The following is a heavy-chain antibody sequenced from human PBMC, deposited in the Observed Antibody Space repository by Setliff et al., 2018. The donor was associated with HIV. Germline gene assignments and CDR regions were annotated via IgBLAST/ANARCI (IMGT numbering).Heavy chain of an antibody. J-gene: IGHJ1*01. Sequence: SETLSLTCIVSGGSISSTSYYWGWIRQPPGRGLKWIGSINGSGNTFYNPSLKNRVTIYVDTSKNQFSLRLNSVTVADTAAYYCVLHGGWYGGSEYFQHWCQGTLVTVSS. CDR1: GGSISSTSYY. CDR2: INGSGNT. CDR3: VLHGGWYGGSEYFQH. D-gene: IGHD6-19*01. V-gene: IGHV4-39*01.